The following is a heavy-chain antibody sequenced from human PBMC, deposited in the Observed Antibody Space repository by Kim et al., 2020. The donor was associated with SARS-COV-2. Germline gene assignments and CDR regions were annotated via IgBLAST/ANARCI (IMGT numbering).Heavy chain of an antibody. CDR3: ARSGYYDILTGYYGGFYGMDV. Sequence: SETLSLTCAVSGGSISSSNCWSWVRQPPGKGLEWIGEIYHSGSTNYNPSLKSRVTISVDKSKNQFSLKLSSVTAADTAVYYCARSGYYDILTGYYGGFYGMDVWGQGTTVTVSS. J-gene: IGHJ6*02. V-gene: IGHV4-4*02. CDR2: IYHSGST. CDR1: GGSISSSNC. D-gene: IGHD3-9*01.